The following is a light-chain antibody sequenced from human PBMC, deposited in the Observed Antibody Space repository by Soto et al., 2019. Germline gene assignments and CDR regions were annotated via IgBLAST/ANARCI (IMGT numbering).Light chain of an antibody. V-gene: IGKV3-11*01. CDR1: QSVSSY. CDR3: QQRQYWPPIT. J-gene: IGKJ5*01. Sequence: EIVLTQSPATLSLSPGERATLSCSSSQSVSSYLAWYQQKPGQAPRLLIYGASNRATGIPARFSGSGSGTDSTLTISSLEPEDCAIYYCQQRQYWPPITFGQGTRLEIK. CDR2: GAS.